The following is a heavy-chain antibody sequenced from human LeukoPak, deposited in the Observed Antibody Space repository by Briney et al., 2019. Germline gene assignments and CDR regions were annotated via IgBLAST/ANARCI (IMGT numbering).Heavy chain of an antibody. CDR2: ISSSSSYI. J-gene: IGHJ3*02. CDR1: GFTFSSYS. CDR3: ARARPAPGAFDI. Sequence: GGSLRLSRAASGFTFSSYSMNWVRQAPGKGLEWVSSISSSSSYIYYADSVKGRFTISRDNAKNSLYLQMNSLRAEDTAVYYCARARPAPGAFDIWGQGTMVTVSS. V-gene: IGHV3-21*01. D-gene: IGHD2-15*01.